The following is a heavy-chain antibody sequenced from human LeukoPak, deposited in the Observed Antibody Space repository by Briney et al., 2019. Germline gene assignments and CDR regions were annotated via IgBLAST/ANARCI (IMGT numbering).Heavy chain of an antibody. V-gene: IGHV4-34*01. CDR3: ARVGGVGATGGYYYYYYMDV. CDR1: VGAFSVYY. Sequence: PSQTLSLTCAVYVGAFSVYYWSWIRQPPRKGLEWSVEINHSGSTNYTPSLKSRVTMSVDTSKNQFSLKLSSVTAADTAVYYCARVGGVGATGGYYYYYYMDVWGKGTTVTISS. D-gene: IGHD1-26*01. J-gene: IGHJ6*03. CDR2: INHSGST.